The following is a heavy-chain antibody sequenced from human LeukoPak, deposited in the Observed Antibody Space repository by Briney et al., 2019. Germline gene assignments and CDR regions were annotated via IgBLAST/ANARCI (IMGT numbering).Heavy chain of an antibody. CDR1: GFTFSSYG. J-gene: IGHJ4*02. V-gene: IGHV3-30*18. CDR3: AKVAIAATVSNYFDS. Sequence: GGSLRLSCAASGFTFSSYGMPWVRQAPGKGLEWVAVISYDGSNKYYADSVKGRFTISRDNSKNTLYLQMNSLRTEDTAVYYCAKVAIAATVSNYFDSWGQGTLVTVSS. CDR2: ISYDGSNK. D-gene: IGHD6-6*01.